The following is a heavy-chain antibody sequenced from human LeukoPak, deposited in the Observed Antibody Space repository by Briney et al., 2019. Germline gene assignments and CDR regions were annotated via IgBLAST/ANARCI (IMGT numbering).Heavy chain of an antibody. J-gene: IGHJ4*02. D-gene: IGHD3-10*01. CDR2: IKQDGSEK. CDR1: GFTFSSYW. CDR3: ATHYSGSYYQ. Sequence: GGSLRLSCEASGFTFSSYWMSWVRQAPGKGLEWVANIKQDGSEKYYVGSVKGRFTISRDNAKNSLFLQMNSLRAEDTAVYHCATHYSGSYYQWGQGTLVTVSS. V-gene: IGHV3-7*03.